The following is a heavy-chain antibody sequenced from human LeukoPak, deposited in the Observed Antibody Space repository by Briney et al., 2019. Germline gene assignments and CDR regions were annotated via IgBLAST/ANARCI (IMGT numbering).Heavy chain of an antibody. V-gene: IGHV3-21*01. D-gene: IGHD1-26*01. CDR1: GFTFSNYN. CDR3: ARDPYSGNYGAYYYYYMDV. J-gene: IGHJ6*03. CDR2: ITSSSTYI. Sequence: GGSLRLSCAASGFTFSNYNINCVRQAPGKGLEWVSSITSSSTYIYYADSVKGRFTISRDNAKNSLYLQMNSLRAEDTAVYYCARDPYSGNYGAYYYYYMDVWGKGTTVTISS.